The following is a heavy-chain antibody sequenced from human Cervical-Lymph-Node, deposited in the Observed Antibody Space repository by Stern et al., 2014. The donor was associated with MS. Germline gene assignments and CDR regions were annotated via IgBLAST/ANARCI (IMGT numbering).Heavy chain of an antibody. D-gene: IGHD3-16*01. CDR2: IYWDDDK. J-gene: IGHJ4*02. V-gene: IGHV2-5*02. Sequence: ESGPTLVQPTQTLTLTCTFSGFSLTTSGVAVGWIRQPPGKALEWLALIYWDDDKWYSSSLKSRLTITKDTSKNQVVLIVTSMDPVDTATYYCAHRQGVHAPFDFWGQGTLVTVSS. CDR3: AHRQGVHAPFDF. CDR1: GFSLTTSGVA.